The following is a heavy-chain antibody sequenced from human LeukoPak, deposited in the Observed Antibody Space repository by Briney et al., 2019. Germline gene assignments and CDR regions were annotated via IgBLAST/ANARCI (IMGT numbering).Heavy chain of an antibody. V-gene: IGHV3-30*02. CDR3: ARGVNYYDSSGYPPDY. CDR2: IQDDGTNK. D-gene: IGHD3-22*01. J-gene: IGHJ4*02. CDR1: VFSFSTYA. Sequence: GGSLRLSCAASVFSFSTYAMHWIRQAPGKGLEWVAFIQDDGTNKYYADSVKGRFTISRDNSKNTLHLQMNSLSAEDTAVYYCARGVNYYDSSGYPPDYWGQGTLVTVSS.